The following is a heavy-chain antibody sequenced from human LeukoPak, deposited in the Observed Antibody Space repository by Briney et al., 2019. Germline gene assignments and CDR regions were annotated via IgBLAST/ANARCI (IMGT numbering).Heavy chain of an antibody. Sequence: PSETLSLTCTVSGGSISSYYWSWIRQPAGKGLEWIGRIYTSGSTNYNPSLKSRVTMSVDTSKNQFSLKLSSVTAADTAVYYCARPSHSGYLDGGAFDIWGQGTMVTVSP. CDR2: IYTSGST. J-gene: IGHJ3*02. CDR1: GGSISSYY. V-gene: IGHV4-4*07. CDR3: ARPSHSGYLDGGAFDI. D-gene: IGHD6-25*01.